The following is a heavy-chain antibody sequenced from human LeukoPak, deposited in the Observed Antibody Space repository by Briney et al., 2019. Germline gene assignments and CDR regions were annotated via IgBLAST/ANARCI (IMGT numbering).Heavy chain of an antibody. D-gene: IGHD6-19*01. CDR1: RFTFDDYA. CDR2: ISWNSGSI. J-gene: IGHJ4*02. Sequence: QTGGSLRLSCAASRFTFDDYAMHWVRQAPGKGLEWVSGISWNSGSIGYADSVKGRFTISRDNAKNSLYLQMNSLRAEDTALYYCAKDIGSGWYYFDYWGQGTLVTVSS. CDR3: AKDIGSGWYYFDY. V-gene: IGHV3-9*01.